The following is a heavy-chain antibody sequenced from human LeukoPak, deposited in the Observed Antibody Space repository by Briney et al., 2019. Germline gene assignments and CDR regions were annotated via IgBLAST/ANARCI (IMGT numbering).Heavy chain of an antibody. Sequence: GGSLRLSCAASGFTFSSYWMSSVRQAPGKGLEWVANIKQDGSEKYYADSVKGRFTISRDNAKNSLYLQMNSLRAEDTAVYYCARDHYYDSSGFPSYYGMDVWGQGTTVTVSS. CDR1: GFTFSSYW. D-gene: IGHD3-22*01. J-gene: IGHJ6*02. CDR3: ARDHYYDSSGFPSYYGMDV. V-gene: IGHV3-7*01. CDR2: IKQDGSEK.